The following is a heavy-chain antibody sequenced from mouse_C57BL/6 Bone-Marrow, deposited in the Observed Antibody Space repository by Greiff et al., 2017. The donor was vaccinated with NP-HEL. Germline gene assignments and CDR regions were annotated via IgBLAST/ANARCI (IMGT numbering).Heavy chain of an antibody. CDR3: ARGHSSGPFAY. Sequence: EVKLVESGGGLVQSGRSLRLSCATSGFTFSDFYMEWVRQAPGKGLAWIAARRNKANDYTTEYSASVKGRFIVSRDTSQSILYFQMNALRAEDTAIYYCARGHSSGPFAYWGQGTLVTVSA. V-gene: IGHV7-1*01. J-gene: IGHJ3*01. CDR1: GFTFSDFY. CDR2: RRNKANDYTT. D-gene: IGHD3-1*01.